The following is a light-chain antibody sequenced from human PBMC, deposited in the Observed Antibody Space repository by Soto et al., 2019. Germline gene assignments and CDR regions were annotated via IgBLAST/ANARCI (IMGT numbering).Light chain of an antibody. V-gene: IGLV2-14*01. CDR2: EVS. CDR1: SSDVGGYNY. Sequence: QSALTQPASVSGFPGQSSTISCTGTSSDVGGYNYVSWYQQYPGKAPKLMIYEVSNRPSGVSNRFSGSKSTNTASLTISGLQAEDEADYYCSSYTSSNSWVFGGGTKLTVL. CDR3: SSYTSSNSWV. J-gene: IGLJ3*02.